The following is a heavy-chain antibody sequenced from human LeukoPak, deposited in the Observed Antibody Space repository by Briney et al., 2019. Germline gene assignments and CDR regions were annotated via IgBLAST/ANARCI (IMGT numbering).Heavy chain of an antibody. J-gene: IGHJ4*02. CDR1: GGSISSHD. V-gene: IGHV4-59*11. Sequence: PSETLSLTCTVSGGSISSHDWSCIRQPPGKGLEGSGYISYTGSTNYIPSLKSRVTISVDTSKNQFSLRLTSVPAADTAVYYCARVLSSYYYDSSGYDYFDYWGQGTLVTVSS. CDR3: ARVLSSYYYDSSGYDYFDY. D-gene: IGHD3-22*01. CDR2: ISYTGST.